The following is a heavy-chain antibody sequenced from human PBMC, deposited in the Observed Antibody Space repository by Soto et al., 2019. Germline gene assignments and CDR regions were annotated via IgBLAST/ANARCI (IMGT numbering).Heavy chain of an antibody. CDR1: GFTFSSYA. Sequence: EVQLLESGGGLVQPGGSLRLSCAASGFTFSSYAMSWVRQAPGKGLEWVSAISGSGGSTYYADSVKGRFTISRDNSKNTLYLQMNSLRAEDTAVYYCARARPDYYGSGSYYTDYWGQGTLVTVSS. D-gene: IGHD3-10*01. CDR2: ISGSGGST. CDR3: ARARPDYYGSGSYYTDY. V-gene: IGHV3-23*01. J-gene: IGHJ4*02.